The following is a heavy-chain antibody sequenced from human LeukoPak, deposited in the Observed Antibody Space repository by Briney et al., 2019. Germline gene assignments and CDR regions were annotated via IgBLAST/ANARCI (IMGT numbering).Heavy chain of an antibody. CDR3: AAGACSGGSCYSNMAFDY. CDR1: GYTFTSYA. CDR2: INAGNGNT. V-gene: IGHV1-3*01. Sequence: ASVKVSCKASGYTFTSYAMHWVRQAPGQRLEWMGWINAGNGNTKYSQKFQGRVTITRDMSTSTAYMELSSLRSEDTAVYYCAAGACSGGSCYSNMAFDYWGQGTLVTVSS. D-gene: IGHD2-15*01. J-gene: IGHJ4*02.